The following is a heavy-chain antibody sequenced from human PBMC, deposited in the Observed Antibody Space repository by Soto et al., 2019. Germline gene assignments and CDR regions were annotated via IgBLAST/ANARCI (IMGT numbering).Heavy chain of an antibody. D-gene: IGHD2-15*01. V-gene: IGHV3-21*01. J-gene: IGHJ6*03. CDR2: ISSSSSYI. CDR3: ARDVSIVVVAANPLYYYYYMDV. CDR1: GFTFSSYS. Sequence: GGSLRLSCAASGFTFSSYSMNWVRQAPGKGLEWVSSISSSSSYIYYADSVKGRFTISRDNAKNSLYLQMNSLRAEDTAVYYCARDVSIVVVAANPLYYYYYMDVWGKGTTVTVSS.